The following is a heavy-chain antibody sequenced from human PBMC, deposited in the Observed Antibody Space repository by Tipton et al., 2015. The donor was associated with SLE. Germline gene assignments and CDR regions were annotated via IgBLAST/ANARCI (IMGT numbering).Heavy chain of an antibody. CDR2: ISVYNGKT. J-gene: IGHJ5*02. V-gene: IGHV1-18*01. Sequence: QLVQSGAEVKKPGASVKVSCKASGYTFTSYGISWVRQAPGQGLEWMAWISVYNGKTNYAQKFQDRVTMTTDTSTNTAYMELRSLRSDDTAVYYCARDQWLLQNNYFDAWGQGTPVTVSA. D-gene: IGHD6-19*01. CDR1: GYTFTSYG. CDR3: ARDQWLLQNNYFDA.